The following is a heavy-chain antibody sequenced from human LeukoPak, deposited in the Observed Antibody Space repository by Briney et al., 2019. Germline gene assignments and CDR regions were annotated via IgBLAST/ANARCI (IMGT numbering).Heavy chain of an antibody. CDR1: GFTFSSYA. D-gene: IGHD6-13*01. J-gene: IGHJ4*02. V-gene: IGHV3-23*01. CDR3: AKESHQIAAAGTGGFGY. Sequence: GGSLRLSCAASGFTFSSYAMSWVRQAPGKGLEWVSAISGSGGSTYYADSVKGRFTISRDNSKNTLYLQMNSLRAEDTAVYYCAKESHQIAAAGTGGFGYWGQGTLVTVSS. CDR2: ISGSGGST.